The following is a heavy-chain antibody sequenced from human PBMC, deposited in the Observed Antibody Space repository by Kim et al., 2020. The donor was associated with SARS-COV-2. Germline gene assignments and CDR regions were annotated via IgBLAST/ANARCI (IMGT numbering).Heavy chain of an antibody. CDR1: GGSISSSSYY. CDR3: AGQWEAQPHDAFDI. D-gene: IGHD1-26*01. V-gene: IGHV4-39*01. J-gene: IGHJ3*02. Sequence: SETLSLTCTVYGGSISSSSYYWGWVRQPLGTGLEWFWSIFYSGSTYYNPSLKSRVTISVDTSKNHFSLKLSSLTAADSAVYYCAGQWEAQPHDAFDIWGPATMVTDSS. CDR2: IFYSGST.